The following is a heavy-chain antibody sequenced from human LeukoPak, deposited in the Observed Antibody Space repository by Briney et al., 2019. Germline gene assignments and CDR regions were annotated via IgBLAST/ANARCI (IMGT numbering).Heavy chain of an antibody. V-gene: IGHV4-4*07. Sequence: SETLSLTCTVPGGSISSYYWSWIRQPAGKGQEWIGRIYTSGTANYNPYLKSRVTMSVDTSKNQFSLKVGSVTAADTAVYYCARGPYCGGDCYVDYWGQGSLVTVSS. CDR1: GGSISSYY. CDR3: ARGPYCGGDCYVDY. CDR2: IYTSGTA. D-gene: IGHD2-21*02. J-gene: IGHJ4*02.